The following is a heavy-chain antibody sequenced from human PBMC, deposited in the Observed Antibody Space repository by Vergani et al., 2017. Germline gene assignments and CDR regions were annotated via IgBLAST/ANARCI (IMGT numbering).Heavy chain of an antibody. J-gene: IGHJ4*02. D-gene: IGHD3-22*01. CDR2: IDWDDDK. CDR1: GFSLSTSGMC. CDR3: ARIRYDSSGYYLDY. Sequence: QVTLRESGPALVKPTQTPTLTCTFSGFSLSTSGMCVSWIRQPPGKALEWLARIDWDDDKYYRTSLKTRLTISKDTSKNQVVLTMTNMDPVDTATYYCARIRYDSSGYYLDYWGQGTLVTVSS. V-gene: IGHV2-70*15.